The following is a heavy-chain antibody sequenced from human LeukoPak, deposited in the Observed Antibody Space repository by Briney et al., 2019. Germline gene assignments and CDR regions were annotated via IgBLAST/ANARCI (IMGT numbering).Heavy chain of an antibody. V-gene: IGHV3-23*01. D-gene: IGHD3-10*01. CDR2: ISGSAATT. Sequence: GGSLRLSCAASGFALSSYGMHWVRQAPGKGLEWVSGISGSAATTYYADSAKGRFTISRDNSKNRLYLQMNSLRVEDTAVYYCAKSVGIIRRGAFDIWGQGTMVTVSS. CDR1: GFALSSYG. J-gene: IGHJ3*02. CDR3: AKSVGIIRRGAFDI.